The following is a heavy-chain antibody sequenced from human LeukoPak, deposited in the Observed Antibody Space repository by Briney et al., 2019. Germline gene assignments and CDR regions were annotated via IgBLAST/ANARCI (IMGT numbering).Heavy chain of an antibody. Sequence: GGSLRLSCAASGFTFDDYAMHWVRQAPGKGLEWVSGISWNSGSIGYADSVKGRFTISRDNAKNSLYLQMNSLRAEDTALYYCAKDAVITFGGVIAENYFDYWGQGTLVTVSS. CDR3: AKDAVITFGGVIAENYFDY. J-gene: IGHJ4*02. D-gene: IGHD3-16*02. CDR2: ISWNSGSI. CDR1: GFTFDDYA. V-gene: IGHV3-9*01.